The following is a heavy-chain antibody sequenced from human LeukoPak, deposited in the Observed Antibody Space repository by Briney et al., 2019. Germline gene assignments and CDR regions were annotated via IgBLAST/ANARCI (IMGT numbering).Heavy chain of an antibody. CDR2: INPNSGGT. J-gene: IGHJ4*02. CDR1: GYTFTGYY. V-gene: IGHV1-2*06. D-gene: IGHD2-2*02. Sequence: ASVKVSCKASGYTFTGYYMHWVRQAPGQGLEWMGRINPNSGGTNYAQKFQGRVTRTRDTSISTAYMELSRLRSDDTAVYYCVRLGYCSSTSCYTGDYWGQGTLVTVSS. CDR3: VRLGYCSSTSCYTGDY.